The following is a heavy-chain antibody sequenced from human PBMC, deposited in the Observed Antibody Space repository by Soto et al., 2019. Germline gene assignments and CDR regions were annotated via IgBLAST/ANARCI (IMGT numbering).Heavy chain of an antibody. V-gene: IGHV4-34*01. CDR2: INHSGST. CDR3: ASLGMYYYDSSGYNPGRYFDY. CDR1: GGSFSGYY. Sequence: SETLSLTCAVYGGSFSGYYWSWIRQPPGKGLEWIGEINHSGSTNYNPSLKSRVTISVDTSKNQFSLKLSSVTAADTAVYYCASLGMYYYDSSGYNPGRYFDYWGQGTLVTSPQ. J-gene: IGHJ4*02. D-gene: IGHD3-22*01.